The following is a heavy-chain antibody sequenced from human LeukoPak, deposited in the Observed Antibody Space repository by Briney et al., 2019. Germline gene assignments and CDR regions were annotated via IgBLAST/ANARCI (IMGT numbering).Heavy chain of an antibody. CDR1: GFIVSQNY. Sequence: GGSLRLSCAASGFIVSQNYMSWVRQAPGKGLEWVSVIFRSDDTNYVDSVKGRFTIFRANSKNTLYLQMNSLTAEDTAVYYCARHVWFGEHNGHENWFDPWGQGTLVIVSS. D-gene: IGHD3-10*01. V-gene: IGHV3-66*04. CDR3: ARHVWFGEHNGHENWFDP. J-gene: IGHJ5*02. CDR2: IFRSDDT.